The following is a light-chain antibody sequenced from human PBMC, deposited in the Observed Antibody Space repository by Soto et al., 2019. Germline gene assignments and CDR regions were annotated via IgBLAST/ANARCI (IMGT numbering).Light chain of an antibody. Sequence: EIVLTQSPGTLSLSPGETATLSCRASQSISSNYLAWYQQKPGQAPRLLIYDASRRATGIPDRFSGSGSGTDFTLTISRLEPEDFAVYCCQQYGSSPAVTFGGGTKVDIK. J-gene: IGKJ4*01. CDR2: DAS. V-gene: IGKV3-20*01. CDR3: QQYGSSPAVT. CDR1: QSISSNY.